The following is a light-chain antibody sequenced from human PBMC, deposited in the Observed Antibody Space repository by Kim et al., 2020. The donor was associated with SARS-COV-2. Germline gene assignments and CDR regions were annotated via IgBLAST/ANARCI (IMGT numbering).Light chain of an antibody. CDR2: DVN. J-gene: IGLJ1*01. V-gene: IGLV2-11*01. Sequence: GQSVTISCTGTSSDVGGYNYVSWYQQHPGKAPNLMIYDVNKWPSGVPDRFSGSKSGNTASLTISGLQAEDEADYYCCSFTGSFTYVFGTGTKVTVL. CDR1: SSDVGGYNY. CDR3: CSFTGSFTYV.